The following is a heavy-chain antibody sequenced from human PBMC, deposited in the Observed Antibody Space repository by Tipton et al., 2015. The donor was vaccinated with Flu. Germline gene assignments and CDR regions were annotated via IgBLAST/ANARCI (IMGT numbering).Heavy chain of an antibody. CDR3: ARPGGGNDVAFDI. D-gene: IGHD1-1*01. J-gene: IGHJ3*02. CDR1: GFSFSGHW. V-gene: IGHV3-74*01. CDR2: IASDGSIT. Sequence: GSLRLSCAASGFSFSGHWMHWVRQAPGKGLVWVSRIASDGSITTYADSVKGRFTISRDNAKNTLYLQMNSLRVEGTAVYYCARPGGGNDVAFDIWGQGTMVTVSS.